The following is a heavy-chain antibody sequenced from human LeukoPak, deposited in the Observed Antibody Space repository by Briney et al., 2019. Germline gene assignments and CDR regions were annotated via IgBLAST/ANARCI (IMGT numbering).Heavy chain of an antibody. J-gene: IGHJ4*02. CDR3: ARDRGSGWQALDY. Sequence: PGGSLRLSCAASGFTFSNYGMHWVRQAPGKGLERVAVIWYDGSNKYYADSVKGRFTISRDNSNNTLYLQMNSLRAEDTAVYYCARDRGSGWQALDYWGQGTLVTVSS. CDR2: IWYDGSNK. V-gene: IGHV3-33*01. CDR1: GFTFSNYG. D-gene: IGHD6-19*01.